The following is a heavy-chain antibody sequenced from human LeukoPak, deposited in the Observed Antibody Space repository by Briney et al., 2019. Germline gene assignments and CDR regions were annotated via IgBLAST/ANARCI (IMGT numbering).Heavy chain of an antibody. V-gene: IGHV3-7*01. Sequence: PGGSLRLSCAASGFTVSSNYMSWVRQAPGKGLEWVANIKQDGSEKYYVDSVKGRFTISRDNAKNSLYLQMNSLRAEDTAVYYCARDGNRWFGELHWFDSWGQGTLVTVSS. D-gene: IGHD3-10*01. J-gene: IGHJ5*01. CDR1: GFTVSSNY. CDR3: ARDGNRWFGELHWFDS. CDR2: IKQDGSEK.